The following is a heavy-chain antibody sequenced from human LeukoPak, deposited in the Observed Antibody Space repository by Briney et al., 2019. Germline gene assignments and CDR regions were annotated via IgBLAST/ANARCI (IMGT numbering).Heavy chain of an antibody. D-gene: IGHD2-15*01. CDR2: ISGSGGST. Sequence: GGSLRLSCAASGFTFRSYAMRWVRQAPGKGPEWVSAISGSGGSTYYADSVKGRFTISRDNSKNTLYLQMNSLRAEDTAVYYCAKDATLGLTDYWGQGTLVTVSS. CDR1: GFTFRSYA. V-gene: IGHV3-23*01. J-gene: IGHJ4*02. CDR3: AKDATLGLTDY.